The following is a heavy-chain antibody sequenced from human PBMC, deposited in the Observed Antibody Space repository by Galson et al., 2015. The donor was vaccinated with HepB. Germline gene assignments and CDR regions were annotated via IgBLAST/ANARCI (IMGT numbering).Heavy chain of an antibody. J-gene: IGHJ3*02. CDR1: GFTFSSYG. Sequence: SLRLSCAASGFTFSSYGMHWVRQAPGKGLEWVAVIWYDGSNKYYADSVKGRFTISRDNSKNTLYLQMNSLRAGDTAVYYCARAAGYSSQDDAFDIWGQGTMVTVSS. V-gene: IGHV3-33*01. D-gene: IGHD6-13*01. CDR2: IWYDGSNK. CDR3: ARAAGYSSQDDAFDI.